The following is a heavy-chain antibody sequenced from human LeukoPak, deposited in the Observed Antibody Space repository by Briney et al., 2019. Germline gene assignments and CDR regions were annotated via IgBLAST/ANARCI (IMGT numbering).Heavy chain of an antibody. CDR2: IIPIFGTA. J-gene: IGHJ4*02. CDR1: GGTFSSYA. V-gene: IGHV1-69*05. D-gene: IGHD1-26*01. CDR3: GVGATPKRPLDY. Sequence: SVKVSCKASGGTFSSYAISWVRQAPGQGLEWMGRIIPIFGTANYAQKFQGRVTITTDESTSTAYMELSSLRSEDTAVYYCGVGATPKRPLDYWGQGTLVTVSS.